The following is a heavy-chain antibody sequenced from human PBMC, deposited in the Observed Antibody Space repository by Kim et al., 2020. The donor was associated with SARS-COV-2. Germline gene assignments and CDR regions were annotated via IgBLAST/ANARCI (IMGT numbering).Heavy chain of an antibody. J-gene: IGHJ6*02. Sequence: GGSLRLSCAASGFTFSDYYMSWIRQAPGKGLEWVSYISSSGSTIYYADSVKGRFTISRDNAKNSLYLQMNSLRAEDTAVYYCARDRYYDSSGYYYGMDVWGQGTTVTVSS. V-gene: IGHV3-11*04. CDR2: ISSSGSTI. CDR1: GFTFSDYY. D-gene: IGHD3-22*01. CDR3: ARDRYYDSSGYYYGMDV.